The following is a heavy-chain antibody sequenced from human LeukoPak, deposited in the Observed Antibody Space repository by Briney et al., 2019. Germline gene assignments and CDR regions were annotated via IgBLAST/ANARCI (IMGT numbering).Heavy chain of an antibody. CDR3: ARRIAARRHFDY. D-gene: IGHD6-6*01. CDR2: INHSGST. Sequence: PSETLSLTCAVYGGSFSGYYWSWIRQPPGKGLEWIGEINHSGSTNYNPSLKSRVTISVDTSKNQFSLKLSSVTAADAAVYYYARRIAARRHFDYWGQGTLVTVSS. V-gene: IGHV4-34*01. CDR1: GGSFSGYY. J-gene: IGHJ4*02.